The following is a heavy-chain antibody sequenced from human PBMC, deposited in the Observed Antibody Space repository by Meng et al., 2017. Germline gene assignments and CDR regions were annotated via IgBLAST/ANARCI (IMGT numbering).Heavy chain of an antibody. CDR1: GGTFSSYA. Sequence: SVKVSCKASGGTFSSYAISWVRQAPGQGLEWMGGIIPIFGTANYAQKFQGRVTITADESTSTAYMELSSLRSEDTAVYYCARENGADYYDSSGSPKHGMDVWGQGTTVTVSS. CDR3: ARENGADYYDSSGSPKHGMDV. D-gene: IGHD3-22*01. CDR2: IIPIFGTA. J-gene: IGHJ6*02. V-gene: IGHV1-69*13.